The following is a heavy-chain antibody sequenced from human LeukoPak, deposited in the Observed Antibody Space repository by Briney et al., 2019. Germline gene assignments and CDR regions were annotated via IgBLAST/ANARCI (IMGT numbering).Heavy chain of an antibody. CDR2: ISSSSSTI. J-gene: IGHJ4*02. Sequence: GGSLRLSCAASGFTFSSYSMNWVRQAPGKGLEWVSYISSSSSTIYYADSVKGRFTFSRGNAKNSLYLQMNSLRAEDTAVYYCATNTDYYGSGSYRLDYWGQGTLVTVSS. V-gene: IGHV3-48*01. D-gene: IGHD3-10*01. CDR3: ATNTDYYGSGSYRLDY. CDR1: GFTFSSYS.